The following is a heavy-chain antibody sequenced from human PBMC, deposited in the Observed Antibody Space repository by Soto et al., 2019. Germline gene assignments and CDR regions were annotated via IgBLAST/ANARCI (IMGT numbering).Heavy chain of an antibody. CDR2: INHSGST. Sequence: QVQLQQWGAGLLKPSETLSLTCAVYGGSFSGYYWSWIRQPPGKGLEWIGEINHSGSTNYNPSLKGRVTISVDTSKNQFSLKLSSVTAADTAVYYCARGGYGYSGYDSQLDYWGQGTLVTVSS. J-gene: IGHJ4*02. CDR3: ARGGYGYSGYDSQLDY. CDR1: GGSFSGYY. V-gene: IGHV4-34*01. D-gene: IGHD5-12*01.